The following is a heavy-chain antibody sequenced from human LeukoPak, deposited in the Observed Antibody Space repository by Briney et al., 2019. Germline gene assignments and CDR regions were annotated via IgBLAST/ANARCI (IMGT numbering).Heavy chain of an antibody. J-gene: IGHJ5*02. Sequence: GGSLRLSCAASGFTFSSYGMHWVRQAPGKGLEWVAVISYDESNKFYGDSVKGRFSLSRDNAKNTVYLQMSSLRVEDTGVYYCAKVGANCSASACHGTWFDPWGQGTLVTASS. CDR3: AKVGANCSASACHGTWFDP. CDR2: ISYDESNK. CDR1: GFTFSSYG. V-gene: IGHV3-30*18. D-gene: IGHD2-15*01.